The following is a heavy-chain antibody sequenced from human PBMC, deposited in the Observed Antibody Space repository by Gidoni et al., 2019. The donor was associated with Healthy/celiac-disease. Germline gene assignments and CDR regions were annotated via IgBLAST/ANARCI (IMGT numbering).Heavy chain of an antibody. V-gene: IGHV1-69*01. CDR1: GGTFSSYA. D-gene: IGHD6-13*01. J-gene: IGHJ6*02. Sequence: LVQSGAEVKKPGSSVYVPCKASGGTFSSYATSWVRQAPGQGLEWMGGIIPIFGTANYAQKFQGRVTITADESTSTAYMELSSLRSEDTAVYYCARDIAAAGTHYYYGMDVWGQGTTVTVSS. CDR2: IIPIFGTA. CDR3: ARDIAAAGTHYYYGMDV.